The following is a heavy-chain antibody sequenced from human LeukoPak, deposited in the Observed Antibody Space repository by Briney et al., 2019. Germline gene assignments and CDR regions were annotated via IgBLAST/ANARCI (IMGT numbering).Heavy chain of an antibody. CDR2: ISYDGSNK. Sequence: GGSLRLSCAASGFTFSSYAMHWVRQAPGKGLEWVAVISYDGSNKYYADSVKGRFTISRDNSKNTLYLQMNSLRAEDTAVYYCARGSRYFDWLLFYWGQGTLVTVSS. CDR3: ARGSRYFDWLLFY. CDR1: GFTFSSYA. D-gene: IGHD3-9*01. V-gene: IGHV3-30*04. J-gene: IGHJ4*02.